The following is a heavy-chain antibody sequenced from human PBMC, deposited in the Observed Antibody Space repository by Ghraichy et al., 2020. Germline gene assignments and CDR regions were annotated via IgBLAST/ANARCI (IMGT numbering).Heavy chain of an antibody. CDR1: EGTFSSYA. CDR2: IIPIFGTA. D-gene: IGHD1-26*01. Sequence: SVKVSCKASEGTFSSYAISWVQQAPGQGLEWMGGIIPIFGTANYAQKFQGRVTITADESTSTAYMELSSLRSEDTAVYYCARDSGKKWELLTPPDYWGQGTLVTVSS. CDR3: ARDSGKKWELLTPPDY. V-gene: IGHV1-69*13. J-gene: IGHJ4*02.